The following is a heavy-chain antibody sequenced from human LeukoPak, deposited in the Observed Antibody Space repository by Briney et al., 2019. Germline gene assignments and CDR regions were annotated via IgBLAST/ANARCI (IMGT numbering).Heavy chain of an antibody. J-gene: IGHJ4*02. CDR1: GFTFSSYA. V-gene: IGHV3-23*01. CDR2: ISGSGSST. D-gene: IGHD3-22*01. CDR3: AKISGSGYYPEY. Sequence: GGSLRLSCAASGFTFSSYAMSWVRQAPGKGLEWVSAISGSGSSTYYADSVKGRFTISRDNSRNTLYLQMNSLRAEDTAVYYCAKISGSGYYPEYWGQGTLVTVSS.